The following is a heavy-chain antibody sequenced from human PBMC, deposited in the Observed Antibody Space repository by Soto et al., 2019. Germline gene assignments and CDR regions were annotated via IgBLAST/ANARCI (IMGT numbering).Heavy chain of an antibody. V-gene: IGHV1-2*04. CDR2: INPNSGGT. D-gene: IGHD3-16*01. J-gene: IGHJ6*02. Sequence: ASVKVSCKASGYTFTGYYMHWVRQAPGQGLEWMGWINPNSGGTNYAQKFQGWVTMTRDTSISTAYMELSRLRSDDTAVYYCARCWGSPLGIYGMDVWGQGTRVTVSS. CDR3: ARCWGSPLGIYGMDV. CDR1: GYTFTGYY.